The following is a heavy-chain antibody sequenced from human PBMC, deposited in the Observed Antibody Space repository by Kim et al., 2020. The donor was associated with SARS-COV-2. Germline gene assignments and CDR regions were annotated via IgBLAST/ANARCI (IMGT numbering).Heavy chain of an antibody. Sequence: ASVKVSCKTSGYTFTGYCMHWVRQAPGQGLEWMGRINPNNGDTIYAQKFQDRVTMTTDTSISTAYIELSSLTSDGTAVYYCVRAAHMIILGNGDNRFDPWGQGTLVTVSS. D-gene: IGHD3-16*01. CDR2: INPNNGDT. V-gene: IGHV1-2*06. CDR3: VRAAHMIILGNGDNRFDP. CDR1: GYTFTGYC. J-gene: IGHJ5*02.